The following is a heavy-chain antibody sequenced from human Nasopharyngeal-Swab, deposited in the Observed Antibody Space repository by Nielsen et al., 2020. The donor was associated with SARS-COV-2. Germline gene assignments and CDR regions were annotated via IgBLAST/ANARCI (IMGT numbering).Heavy chain of an antibody. J-gene: IGHJ6*03. CDR1: GFTFSDYY. CDR2: ISSSGSTI. D-gene: IGHD3-3*01. V-gene: IGHV3-11*04. CDR3: ARARGINLGLGVVGDMDV. Sequence: GESLKISCAASGFTFSDYYMSWIRQAPGKGLEWVSYISSSGSTIYYADSVKGRFTISRENAKSSLYLQMNIVRAEDTGVYYCARARGINLGLGVVGDMDVWGKGTTVTVSS.